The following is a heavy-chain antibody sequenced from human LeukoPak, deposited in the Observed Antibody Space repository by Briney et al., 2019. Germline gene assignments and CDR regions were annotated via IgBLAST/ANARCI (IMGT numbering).Heavy chain of an antibody. D-gene: IGHD1-26*01. J-gene: IGHJ4*02. CDR3: ARDKPSKVGATGYFDY. V-gene: IGHV6-1*01. CDR1: GDSVSSNSAA. CDR2: TYYRSKWYN. Sequence: SQTLSLTCAISGDSVSSNSAAWNWIRQSPSRGLEWLGRTYYRSKWYNDYAVSVKSRITINPDTSKNQFSLQLNSVTPEDTAVYYCARDKPSKVGATGYFDYWGQGTLVTVSS.